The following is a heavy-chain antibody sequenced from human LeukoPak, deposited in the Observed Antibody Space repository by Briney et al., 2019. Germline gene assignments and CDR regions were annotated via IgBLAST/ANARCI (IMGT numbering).Heavy chain of an antibody. Sequence: GGSLRLSCAASGFSFSTYTMNWVRQAPGKGLEWVSSISSSSSYIYYADSVKGRFTISSDNAKNSLYLQMNSLRAEDTAVYYCANEKWLRGYYFDYWGQGTLVTVSS. D-gene: IGHD6-19*01. J-gene: IGHJ4*02. CDR2: ISSSSSYI. CDR1: GFSFSTYT. V-gene: IGHV3-21*01. CDR3: ANEKWLRGYYFDY.